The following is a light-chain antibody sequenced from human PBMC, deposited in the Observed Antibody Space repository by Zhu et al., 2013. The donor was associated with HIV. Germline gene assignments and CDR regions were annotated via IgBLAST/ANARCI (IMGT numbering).Light chain of an antibody. CDR2: GAS. CDR3: LQDYNYPWT. Sequence: EIVMTQSPATLSVSPGERATLSCRASQSVSSNLAWYQQKPGQAPRLLIYGASTRATGIPARFSGSGSGTDFTLTISRLEPEDFATYYCLQDYNYPWTFGQGTKVEIK. V-gene: IGKV3-15*01. CDR1: QSVSSN. J-gene: IGKJ1*01.